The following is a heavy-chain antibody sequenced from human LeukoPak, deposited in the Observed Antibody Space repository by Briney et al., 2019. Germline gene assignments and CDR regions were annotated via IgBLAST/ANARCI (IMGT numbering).Heavy chain of an antibody. J-gene: IGHJ5*02. CDR2: ISSSSSYI. V-gene: IGHV3-21*01. CDR3: ARDRTYYYDSSGYYEGNWFDP. Sequence: GGSLRLSCAASGFTFSSYSMNWVRQAPGKGLEWVSSISSSSSYIYYADSVKGRFTISRDNAKNSLYLQMNRLRAEDTAVYYCARDRTYYYDSSGYYEGNWFDPWGQGTLVTVSS. D-gene: IGHD3-22*01. CDR1: GFTFSSYS.